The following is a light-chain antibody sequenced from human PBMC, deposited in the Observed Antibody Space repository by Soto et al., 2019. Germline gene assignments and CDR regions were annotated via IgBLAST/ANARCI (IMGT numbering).Light chain of an antibody. CDR3: QQYDHLPSLS. V-gene: IGKV1-33*01. CDR1: QAISNY. J-gene: IGKJ4*01. Sequence: DIQMTQSPSSLSASVGDRVTITCQASQAISNYLNWYQQKPGKAPKLLIFDASNLETGVPSRFSGSGYGTEFTFTISSLQPEDFATYYCQQYDHLPSLSCGGGTKVEIK. CDR2: DAS.